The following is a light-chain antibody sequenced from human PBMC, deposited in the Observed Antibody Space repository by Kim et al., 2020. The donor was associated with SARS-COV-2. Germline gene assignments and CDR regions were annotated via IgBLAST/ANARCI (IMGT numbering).Light chain of an antibody. Sequence: GDRVTITCRASQSISRWLAWYQQKPGKAPKLLIHDAATLESGVPSRFSGSGSGPEFTLTISSLQPYDFATYYCLLYNINSRTFGQGPKV. CDR1: QSISRW. J-gene: IGKJ1*01. CDR3: LLYNINSRT. CDR2: DAA. V-gene: IGKV1-5*01.